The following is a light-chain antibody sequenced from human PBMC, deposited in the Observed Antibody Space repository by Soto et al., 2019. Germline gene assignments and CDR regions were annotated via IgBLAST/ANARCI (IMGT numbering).Light chain of an antibody. CDR3: QQYNTWPYT. V-gene: IGKV3-15*01. CDR2: GAS. CDR1: QSVSSN. J-gene: IGKJ2*01. Sequence: EIVMTQSPATLSVSPGERATLSCRASQSVSSNLAWYQQKPGQAPRLLIYGASTRATGIPARFSGSGSGTEFTLTISSLQSEDFAVYYCQQYNTWPYTFGQGTSLEIK.